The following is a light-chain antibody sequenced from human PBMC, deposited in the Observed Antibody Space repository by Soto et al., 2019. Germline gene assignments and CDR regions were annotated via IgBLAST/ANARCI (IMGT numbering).Light chain of an antibody. CDR2: AAS. J-gene: IGKJ2*01. CDR3: QQYGNFPYT. CDR1: QTVTGSY. V-gene: IGKV3-20*01. Sequence: ENVLTQSPGTLSLSPGERATLSCRASQTVTGSYLAWYQQKPGQTPNLLIYAASTRATGIPDRFSASGSGTDFSLTISRLEPEDFAVYYCQQYGNFPYTFGQGTRLEMK.